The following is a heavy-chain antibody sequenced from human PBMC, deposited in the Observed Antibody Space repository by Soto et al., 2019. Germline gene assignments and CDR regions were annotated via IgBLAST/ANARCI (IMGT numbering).Heavy chain of an antibody. Sequence: QVQLQQWGEGLLKPSETLSLTCAVYGGSFSGYYWRWIRQPPGKGLEWIGEINHSGSTNYNPSLKSRVTISVDTSKNQFYLKPSAVIAADTAVYYCARGKGWLVRGFVDPWGQGTLVTVSP. J-gene: IGHJ5*02. V-gene: IGHV4-34*01. CDR2: INHSGST. CDR3: ARGKGWLVRGFVDP. D-gene: IGHD6-19*01. CDR1: GGSFSGYY.